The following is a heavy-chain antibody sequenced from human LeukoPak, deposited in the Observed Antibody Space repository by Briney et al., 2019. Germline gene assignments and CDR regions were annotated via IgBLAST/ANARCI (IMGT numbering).Heavy chain of an antibody. CDR3: ATVYDILTGYYTGLDY. V-gene: IGHV3-7*01. CDR2: IKEDGSEK. D-gene: IGHD3-9*01. J-gene: IGHJ4*02. CDR1: GFMFSNYW. Sequence: GGSLRLXCAGSGFMFSNYWMTWVRQAPGKGLEWVANIKEDGSEKYYVDSMKGRFTISRDNAKNSLYLQMNSLRAEDTAVYYCATVYDILTGYYTGLDYWGPGTLVTVSS.